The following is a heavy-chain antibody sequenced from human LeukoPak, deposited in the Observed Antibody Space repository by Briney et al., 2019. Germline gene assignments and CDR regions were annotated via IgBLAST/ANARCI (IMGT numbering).Heavy chain of an antibody. CDR3: ARGEDIVVVPAAGFDY. J-gene: IGHJ4*02. CDR2: INHSGST. CDR1: GGSFSGYY. D-gene: IGHD2-2*01. Sequence: SETLSLTCAVYGGSFSGYYWSWIRQPPGKGLEWIGEINHSGSTNYNPSLKSQVTISVDTSKNQFSLKLSSVTAADTAVYYCARGEDIVVVPAAGFDYWGQGTLVTVSS. V-gene: IGHV4-34*01.